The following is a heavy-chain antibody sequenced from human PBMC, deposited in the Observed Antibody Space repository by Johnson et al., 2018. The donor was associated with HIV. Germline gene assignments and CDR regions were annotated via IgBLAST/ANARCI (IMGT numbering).Heavy chain of an antibody. CDR1: GFTFSSYG. Sequence: QVQLVESGGGVVQPGRSLRLSCAASGFTFSSYGVHWVRQAPGKGLEWVAVISYDGSNNYYADSVKGRFTISRDNSKNTLYLQMNSLRAEDTAVYYCARYSGAFDIWGQGTMVTVSS. CDR3: ARYSGAFDI. CDR2: ISYDGSNN. D-gene: IGHD3-10*01. V-gene: IGHV3-30*19. J-gene: IGHJ3*02.